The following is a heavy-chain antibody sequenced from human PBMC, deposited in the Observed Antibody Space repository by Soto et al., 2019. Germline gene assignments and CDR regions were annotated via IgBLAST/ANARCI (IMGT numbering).Heavy chain of an antibody. CDR1: GYTFTSYG. J-gene: IGHJ6*03. Sequence: QVQLVQSGAEVKKPGASVKVSCKASGYTFTSYGISWVRQAPGQGLEWMGWISAYNGNTNYAQKLQGRVTMTTDTSTSTAYMELRSLRSDDTAVYYCARAYGSAGVGPYYYSYYMDVWGKGTTVTVSS. CDR3: ARAYGSAGVGPYYYSYYMDV. V-gene: IGHV1-18*01. D-gene: IGHD3-10*01. CDR2: ISAYNGNT.